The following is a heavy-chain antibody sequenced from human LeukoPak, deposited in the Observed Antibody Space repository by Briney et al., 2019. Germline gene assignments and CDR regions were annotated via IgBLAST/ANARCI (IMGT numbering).Heavy chain of an antibody. CDR1: GFTFSSYA. CDR3: ARDWRDSSGKFPNDAFDI. V-gene: IGHV3-48*04. CDR2: ISSSGSI. J-gene: IGHJ3*02. D-gene: IGHD3-22*01. Sequence: GGSLRLSCAASGFTFSSYAMSWVRQAPGKGLEWVSYISSSGSIYYADSVKGRFTISRDNAKNSLYLQMNSLRAEDTAVYYCARDWRDSSGKFPNDAFDIWGQGTMVTVSS.